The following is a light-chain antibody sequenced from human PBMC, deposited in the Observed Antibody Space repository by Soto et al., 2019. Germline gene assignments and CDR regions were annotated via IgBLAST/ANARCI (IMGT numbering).Light chain of an antibody. CDR3: QQANHFPLT. Sequence: DIQMTQSPSSVSASIGDRVTITCRASQNIGTWLAWYQQKPGKAPKYPIYGASNLLSGVPSRFSGSGSGTDFTLTISSLQPEDFASYFCQQANHFPLTFGGGTRVDIK. J-gene: IGKJ4*01. CDR1: QNIGTW. V-gene: IGKV1-12*01. CDR2: GAS.